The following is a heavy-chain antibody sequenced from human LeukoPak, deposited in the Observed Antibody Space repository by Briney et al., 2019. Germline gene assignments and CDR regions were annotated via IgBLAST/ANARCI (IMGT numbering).Heavy chain of an antibody. V-gene: IGHV2-5*02. CDR1: GFSLIASGVG. CDR3: AHRVFQGGYWDSGKFDY. Sequence: SGPTLVNPPQTLTLTCTFSGFSLIASGVGVGWIRQPPGKALERLAHTHWDIDRRYSPSLRSRPTSAKDTSKNQVVLTITNMDSVDTATYYCAHRVFQGGYWDSGKFDYWGQGIPVTVSS. D-gene: IGHD2-8*02. CDR2: THWDIDR. J-gene: IGHJ4*02.